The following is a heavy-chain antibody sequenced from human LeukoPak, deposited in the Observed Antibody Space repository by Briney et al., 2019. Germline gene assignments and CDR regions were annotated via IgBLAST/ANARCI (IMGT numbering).Heavy chain of an antibody. CDR2: ISWNSGSI. CDR3: AKAHSSSFPYYFDY. Sequence: GGSLRLSCAASGFTFSSYSMNWVRQAPGKGLEWVSGISWNSGSIGYADSVKGRFTISRDNAKNSLYLQMNSLRAEDTALYYCAKAHSSSFPYYFDYWGQGTLVTVSS. CDR1: GFTFSSYS. J-gene: IGHJ4*02. D-gene: IGHD6-6*01. V-gene: IGHV3-9*01.